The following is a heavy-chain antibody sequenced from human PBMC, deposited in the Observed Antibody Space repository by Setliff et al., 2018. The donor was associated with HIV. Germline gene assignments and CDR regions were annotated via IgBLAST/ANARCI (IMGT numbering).Heavy chain of an antibody. Sequence: ASVKVSCKASGYTFSDYDVAWVRQAPGQGLEWMGWISGYSGHTSYAQNFQGRVTITADGSTSTAYMELTSLRSEDTAVYYCATGRHYYDSSDYPANPFDVWGQGTLVTVSS. V-gene: IGHV1-18*01. CDR1: GYTFSDYD. CDR2: ISGYSGHT. CDR3: ATGRHYYDSSDYPANPFDV. D-gene: IGHD3-22*01. J-gene: IGHJ3*01.